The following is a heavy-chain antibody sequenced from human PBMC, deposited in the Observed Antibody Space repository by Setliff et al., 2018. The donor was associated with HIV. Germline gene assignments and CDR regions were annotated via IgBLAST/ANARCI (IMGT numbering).Heavy chain of an antibody. CDR1: GGSISSHY. V-gene: IGHV4-59*11. Sequence: SETLSLTCTVSGGSISSHYWSWIRQPPGKGLEWIGYIYDSHFTNYNPSLQSRVTISADTSRNQLSLKVNSVTAADTAVYYCARGDDFHDGSGSYYPWGQGTLVTVSS. D-gene: IGHD3-22*01. CDR2: IYDSHFT. J-gene: IGHJ5*02. CDR3: ARGDDFHDGSGSYYP.